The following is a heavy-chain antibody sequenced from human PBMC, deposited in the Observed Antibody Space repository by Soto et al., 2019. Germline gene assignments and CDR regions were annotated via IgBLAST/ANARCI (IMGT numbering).Heavy chain of an antibody. V-gene: IGHV4-39*01. CDR3: ARHEGFSSGWIFDY. Sequence: PSETLSLTCTVSGGSISSGGYYWSWIRQPPGKGLEWIGTIYYHGNTYSNPSLKSRVTISVDTSNNQLSLKLRSVTAADTAVYYCARHEGFSSGWIFDYGGHGTLVT. CDR1: GGSISSGGYY. J-gene: IGHJ4*01. D-gene: IGHD6-19*01. CDR2: IYYHGNT.